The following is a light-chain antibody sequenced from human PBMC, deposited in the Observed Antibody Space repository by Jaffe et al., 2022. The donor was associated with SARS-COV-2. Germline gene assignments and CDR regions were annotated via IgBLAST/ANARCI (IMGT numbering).Light chain of an antibody. J-gene: IGLJ1*01. CDR3: CSYASGATFV. Sequence: QSALTQPASVSGSPGQSITISCTGTSSDVGNYNLVSWYQQHPGKAPKLIIYEGTKRPSGASNRFSGSKSGNTASLTISGLQAEDEADYYCCSYASGATFVFGTGTKVTVL. CDR1: SSDVGNYNL. V-gene: IGLV2-23*03. CDR2: EGT.